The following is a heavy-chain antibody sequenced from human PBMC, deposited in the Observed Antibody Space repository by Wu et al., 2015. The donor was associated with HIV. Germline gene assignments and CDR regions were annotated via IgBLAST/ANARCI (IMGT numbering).Heavy chain of an antibody. CDR3: ATWRHYYDSSPDAFDI. J-gene: IGHJ3*02. D-gene: IGHD3-22*01. CDR2: GGT. Sequence: GGTNYAQKFQGRVTMTRDTSISTAYMELSRLRSDDTAVYYCATWRHYYDSSPDAFDIWGQGTMVTVSS. V-gene: IGHV1-2*02.